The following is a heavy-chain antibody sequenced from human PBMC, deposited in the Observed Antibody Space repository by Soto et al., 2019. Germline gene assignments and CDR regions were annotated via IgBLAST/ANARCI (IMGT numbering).Heavy chain of an antibody. Sequence: ASVKVSCKAAGCTFTNSGICWVRQAPGQGLEWMGWIVTYNGNTQSTQKLQGRVTMTTDTSTSTAYMELRSLRSDDTAVYYCARGSQSSGWRGKWFAVWGQGTMVTVSS. D-gene: IGHD6-19*01. J-gene: IGHJ5*02. CDR1: GCTFTNSG. V-gene: IGHV1-18*01. CDR2: IVTYNGNT. CDR3: ARGSQSSGWRGKWFAV.